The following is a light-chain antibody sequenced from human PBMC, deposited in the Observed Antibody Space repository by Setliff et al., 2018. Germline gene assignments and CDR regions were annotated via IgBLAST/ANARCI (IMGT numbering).Light chain of an antibody. Sequence: QSVLTQPPSASGTPGQRVPISCSGSSSNIGSHSVSWYQQLPGTAPKLLIYKNSQRSSGVPDRFSGSKSGTSASLAISGLQSEDEADYHCATWDDSLNGYVFASGTKGTVL. V-gene: IGLV1-44*01. CDR1: SSNIGSHS. CDR3: ATWDDSLNGYV. J-gene: IGLJ1*01. CDR2: KNS.